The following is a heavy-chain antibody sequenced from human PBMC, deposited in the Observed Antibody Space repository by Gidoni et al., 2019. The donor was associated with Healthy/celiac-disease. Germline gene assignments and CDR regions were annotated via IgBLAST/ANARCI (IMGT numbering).Heavy chain of an antibody. CDR3: AKDRSIGLYNVLNTFDI. V-gene: IGHV3-30*18. J-gene: IGHJ3*02. CDR1: GVTFSRCG. D-gene: IGHD6-19*01. CDR2: ISYDGSNK. Sequence: QVKLVESGGGVVQTGRSVRLSCAASGVTFSRCGMHCVRQAPGKGLEWCAVISYDGSNKYYADSVKGRFTISRDNSKNTLYLQMNSMRAEDTALYYCAKDRSIGLYNVLNTFDIWGQGTMVTVSS.